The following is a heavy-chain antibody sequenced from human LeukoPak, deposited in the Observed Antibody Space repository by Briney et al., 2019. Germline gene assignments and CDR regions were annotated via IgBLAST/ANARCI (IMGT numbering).Heavy chain of an antibody. CDR2: ISGSGGST. D-gene: IGHD2-2*01. CDR3: AKDSWRYCSSTSCLIFDY. Sequence: PGGSLRLSCAASGFTFSSYAMSWVRQAPGKGLEWVSAISGSGGSTYYADSVKGRFTISRDNSKNTLYLQMNSLRAEDTAVYYCAKDSWRYCSSTSCLIFDYWGQGTLVTVSS. CDR1: GFTFSSYA. J-gene: IGHJ4*02. V-gene: IGHV3-23*01.